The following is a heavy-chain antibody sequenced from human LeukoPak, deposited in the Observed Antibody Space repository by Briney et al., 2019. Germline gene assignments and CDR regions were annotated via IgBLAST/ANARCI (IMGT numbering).Heavy chain of an antibody. CDR1: GYTFTGYY. CDR2: INPNSGGT. CDR3: ARTSYYYDSSGYWYGMDV. D-gene: IGHD3-22*01. Sequence: ASVKVSCKASGYTFTGYYMHWVRQAPGQGLEWMGWINPNSGGTNYAQKCQGRVTMTRDTSISTAYMELSRLRSDDTAVYYCARTSYYYDSSGYWYGMDVWGQGTTVTVSS. J-gene: IGHJ6*02. V-gene: IGHV1-2*02.